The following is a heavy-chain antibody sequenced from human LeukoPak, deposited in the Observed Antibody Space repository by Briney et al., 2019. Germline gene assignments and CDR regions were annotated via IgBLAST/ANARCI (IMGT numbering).Heavy chain of an antibody. CDR1: EFTFSSYG. CDR2: IWYDGSNK. Sequence: GRSLRLSCAASEFTFSSYGMHWVRQAPGKGLEWVAVIWYDGSNKYYADSVKGRFTISGGNSRNTVYLQMNSLRVEDTAVYYCARDQRPGWGEYFQHWGQGTLVTVSS. V-gene: IGHV3-33*01. CDR3: ARDQRPGWGEYFQH. J-gene: IGHJ1*01. D-gene: IGHD3-16*01.